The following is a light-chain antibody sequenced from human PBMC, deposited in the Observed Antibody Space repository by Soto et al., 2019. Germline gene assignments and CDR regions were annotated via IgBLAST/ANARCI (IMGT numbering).Light chain of an antibody. V-gene: IGKV2-30*01. CDR3: MQHVHWPHT. Sequence: DRFSGSGSGTDFTLKISRVEAEDVAIYYCMQHVHWPHTFGGGTKVAIK. J-gene: IGKJ4*01.